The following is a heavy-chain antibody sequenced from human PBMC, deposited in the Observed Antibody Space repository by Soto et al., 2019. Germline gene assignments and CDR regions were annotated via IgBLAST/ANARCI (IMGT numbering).Heavy chain of an antibody. V-gene: IGHV4-30-2*01. CDR2: IYHGGST. Sequence: QLQLQESGSGLVRPSQTLSLSCAVSGDSISNGGYSWNWIRQPPGKGLEWIGYIYHGGSTYSNPSLEGRVTLSVDTSKTQFSLRLTSVIAADTAVYYCARDRRSFYHDGSGLDYWCQGILVTFSS. J-gene: IGHJ4*02. D-gene: IGHD3-22*01. CDR3: ARDRRSFYHDGSGLDY. CDR1: GDSISNGGYS.